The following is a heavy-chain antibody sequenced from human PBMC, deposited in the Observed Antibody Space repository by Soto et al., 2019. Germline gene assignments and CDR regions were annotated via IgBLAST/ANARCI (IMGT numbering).Heavy chain of an antibody. CDR1: GFTFGDYA. CDR2: IRTKAYSGTT. J-gene: IGHJ6*02. V-gene: IGHV3-49*04. Sequence: GGSVRLSCTASGFTFGDYAMSWVRQAPGKGLEWVGFIRTKAYSGTTEYAASVKGRFTISRDASKSIAYLQMNSLKTEDTAVYYCSRANRMVRGIIISYGMDVWGQGTTVTVS. D-gene: IGHD3-10*01. CDR3: SRANRMVRGIIISYGMDV.